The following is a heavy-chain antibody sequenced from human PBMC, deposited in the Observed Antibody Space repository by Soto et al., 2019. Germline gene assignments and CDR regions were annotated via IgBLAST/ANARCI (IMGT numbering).Heavy chain of an antibody. D-gene: IGHD3-22*01. CDR1: GYSFTSYW. Sequence: PGESLKISCKGSGYSFTSYWISWVRQMPGKGLEWMGRIDPSDSYTNYSPSFQGHVTISADKSISTAYLQWSSLKASDTAMYYCARGAGFYSDSSGYSLVDYCGQATLLSVYS. CDR3: ARGAGFYSDSSGYSLVDY. CDR2: IDPSDSYT. J-gene: IGHJ4*02. V-gene: IGHV5-10-1*01.